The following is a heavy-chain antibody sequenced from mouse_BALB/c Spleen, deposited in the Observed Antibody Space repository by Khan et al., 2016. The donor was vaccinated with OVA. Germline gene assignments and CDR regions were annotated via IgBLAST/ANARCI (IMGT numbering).Heavy chain of an antibody. D-gene: IGHD1-1*01. CDR3: TRLAYYYDSEGFAY. J-gene: IGHJ3*01. Sequence: EVELVESGGDLVKPGGSLKLSCAASGFTFSTYGMSWVRQTLDRRLEWVATVSTGGTYTYYLDSVKGRFTISRDNAKNTLYLQMSSLKSEDTAMFYCTRLAYYYDSEGFAYWGQGTLVTVSA. CDR2: VSTGGTYT. V-gene: IGHV5-6*01. CDR1: GFTFSTYG.